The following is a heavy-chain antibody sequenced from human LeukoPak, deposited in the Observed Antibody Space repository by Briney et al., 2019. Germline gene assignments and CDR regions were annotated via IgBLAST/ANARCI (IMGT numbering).Heavy chain of an antibody. CDR2: IYPGDSDT. J-gene: IGHJ5*02. D-gene: IGHD3-10*01. CDR1: GYSFTSYW. V-gene: IGHV5-51*01. Sequence: GESLKISCKGSGYSFTSYWIGWVRQMPGKGLEWMGIIYPGDSDTRYSPSFQGQVTIPADKSISTAYLQWSSLKASDTATYYCARRAMVRGYNWFDPWGQGTLVTVSS. CDR3: ARRAMVRGYNWFDP.